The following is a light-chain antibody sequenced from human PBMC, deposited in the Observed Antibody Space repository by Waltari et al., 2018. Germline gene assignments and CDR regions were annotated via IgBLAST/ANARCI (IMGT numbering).Light chain of an antibody. CDR2: DVN. CDR3: SSYTTGSTRYV. Sequence: QSALTQPASVSGSPRQSITISCTGTSSDIGAYNFVSWYQKHPGKAPKVMIYDVNNRPSGVSSRFSGSKSGNTASLTISGLQAEDEADYYCSSYTTGSTRYVFGSGTKVTVL. J-gene: IGLJ1*01. CDR1: SSDIGAYNF. V-gene: IGLV2-14*03.